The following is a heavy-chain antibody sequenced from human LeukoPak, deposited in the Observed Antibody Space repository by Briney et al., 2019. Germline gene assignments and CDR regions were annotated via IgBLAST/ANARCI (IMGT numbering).Heavy chain of an antibody. CDR2: IYYSGST. CDR1: GGSISSNSYY. V-gene: IGHV4-39*07. Sequence: SETLSLTCAVSGGSISSNSYYWGWIRQPPGKGLEWIGSIYYSGSTYYNPSLKSRVTISVDTSKNQFSLKLSSVTAADTAVYYCARVRSGYSGYDYFDYWGQGTLVTVSS. D-gene: IGHD5-12*01. CDR3: ARVRSGYSGYDYFDY. J-gene: IGHJ4*02.